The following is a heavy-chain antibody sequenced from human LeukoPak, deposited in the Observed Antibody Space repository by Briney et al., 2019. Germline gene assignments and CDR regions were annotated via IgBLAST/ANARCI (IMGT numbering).Heavy chain of an antibody. CDR1: GFTFSNYA. J-gene: IGHJ4*02. D-gene: IGHD3-16*02. CDR3: AKDPPPYYDYVWGSYRDLFDY. CDR2: ISGSGGST. Sequence: GGSLRLSCAASGFTFSNYAMSWVRQAPGKGLEWVSAISGSGGSTYYADSVKGRFTISRDNSKNTLYLQMNSLRAEDTAVYYCAKDPPPYYDYVWGSYRDLFDYWGQGTLVTVSS. V-gene: IGHV3-23*01.